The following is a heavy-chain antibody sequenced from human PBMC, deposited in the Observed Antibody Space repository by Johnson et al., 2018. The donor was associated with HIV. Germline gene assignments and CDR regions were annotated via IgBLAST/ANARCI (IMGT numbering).Heavy chain of an antibody. CDR3: AKETSGAFDI. CDR2: IGTAGDT. Sequence: VQLVESGGGLVQPGGSLRLSCAASGFTFSSYDMHWVRQATGKGLEWVSGIGTAGDTYYPGSVKGRFTISRDNSKNTLYLQMNSLRAEDTAVYYCAKETSGAFDIWGQGTMVTVSS. V-gene: IGHV3-13*01. J-gene: IGHJ3*02. CDR1: GFTFSSYD.